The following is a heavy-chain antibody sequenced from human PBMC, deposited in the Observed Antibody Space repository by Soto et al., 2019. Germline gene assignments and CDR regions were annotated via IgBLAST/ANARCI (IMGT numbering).Heavy chain of an antibody. Sequence: SETLSLTCTVSGGSISSGDYYWSWIRQPPGKGLEWIGYIYYSGSTYYNPSLKSRVTISVDTSKNQFSLKLSSVTAADTAVYYCARGDYYDSSGPFSDAFDIWGQGTMVTVSS. CDR1: GGSISSGDYY. CDR2: IYYSGST. V-gene: IGHV4-30-4*01. D-gene: IGHD3-22*01. CDR3: ARGDYYDSSGPFSDAFDI. J-gene: IGHJ3*02.